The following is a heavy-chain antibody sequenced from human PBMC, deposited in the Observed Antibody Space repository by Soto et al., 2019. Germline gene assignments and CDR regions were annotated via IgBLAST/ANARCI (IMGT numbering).Heavy chain of an antibody. Sequence: VGSLRLSCAASGFTFSSYSMNWVRQAPGKGLEWVPSISSSSSYIYYADSVKGRFTISRDNAKNSLYLQMNSLRAEDAAVYYCARPTSRDGYNPGYWGQGTLVTVSS. J-gene: IGHJ4*02. CDR3: ARPTSRDGYNPGY. CDR2: ISSSSSYI. CDR1: GFTFSSYS. D-gene: IGHD5-12*01. V-gene: IGHV3-21*01.